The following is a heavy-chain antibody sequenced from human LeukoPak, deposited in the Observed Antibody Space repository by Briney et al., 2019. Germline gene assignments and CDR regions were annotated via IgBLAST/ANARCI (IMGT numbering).Heavy chain of an antibody. Sequence: PSETLSLTCSVSGDSSSSYYWSWIRQPAGKGLEWIGRISTSGSTNYNPSLKSRVTMSVDTSKNQISLRLTSVTAADTAVYYCARYMGQYYYYYMDVWGKGTTVTISS. D-gene: IGHD3-10*01. CDR3: ARYMGQYYYYYMDV. V-gene: IGHV4-4*07. CDR2: ISTSGST. J-gene: IGHJ6*03. CDR1: GDSSSSYY.